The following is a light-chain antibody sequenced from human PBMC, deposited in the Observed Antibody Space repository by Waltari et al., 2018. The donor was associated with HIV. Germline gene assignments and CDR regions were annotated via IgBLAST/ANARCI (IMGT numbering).Light chain of an antibody. J-gene: IGKJ2*01. CDR3: MQRIDFPYT. CDR2: ALS. Sequence: EIVMTKTPLSLAVMVGEAASIACRSGRNLFDGDDGNIFLDWYLQKPGQPPRLLIYALSFRAPGVPERFSGSGSGTDVTLRISRVQADDVGIYYCMQRIDFPYTFGQGTRLEI. CDR1: RNLFDGDDGNIF. V-gene: IGKV2-40*01.